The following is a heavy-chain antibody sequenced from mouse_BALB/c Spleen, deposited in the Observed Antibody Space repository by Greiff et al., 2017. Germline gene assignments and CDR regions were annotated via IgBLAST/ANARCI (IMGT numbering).Heavy chain of an antibody. D-gene: IGHD2-1*01. CDR2: ISYSGST. V-gene: IGHV3-2*02. Sequence: VKLVESGPGLVKPSQSLSLTCTVTGYSITSDYAWNWIRQFPGNKLEWMGYISYSGSTSYNPSLKSRISITRDTSKNQFFLQLNSVTTEDTATYYCARSGYGNLYYFDYWGQGTTLTVSS. CDR3: ARSGYGNLYYFDY. J-gene: IGHJ2*01. CDR1: GYSITSDYA.